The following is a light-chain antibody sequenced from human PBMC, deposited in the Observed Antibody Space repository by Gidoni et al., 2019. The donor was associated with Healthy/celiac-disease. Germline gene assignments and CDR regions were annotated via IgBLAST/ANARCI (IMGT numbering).Light chain of an antibody. CDR3: QQYDNLPLT. CDR1: QDISNY. V-gene: IGKV1-33*01. Sequence: DIQMTQSPSSLPASVGDRFTITCQASQDISNYLNWYQQKPGKAPKLLIYDASNLETGVPSRFSGSGSGTDFTFTISSLQPEDIATYYCQQYDNLPLTFGGGTKVEI. CDR2: DAS. J-gene: IGKJ4*01.